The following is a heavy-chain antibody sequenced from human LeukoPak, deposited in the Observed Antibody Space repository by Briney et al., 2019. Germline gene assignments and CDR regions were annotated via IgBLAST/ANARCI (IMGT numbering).Heavy chain of an antibody. CDR3: AKGGARYCSGGSCSRWYYMDV. CDR1: RFTFSSYS. V-gene: IGHV3-23*01. Sequence: GGSLRLSCAASRFTFSSYSMSWVRQAPGKGLEWGSSINGSGGTTYYADFLKGRFTISRDNSKNTLYLQMNSLRAEDTAVYYCAKGGARYCSGGSCSRWYYMDVWGKGTTVTVSS. CDR2: INGSGGTT. J-gene: IGHJ6*03. D-gene: IGHD2-15*01.